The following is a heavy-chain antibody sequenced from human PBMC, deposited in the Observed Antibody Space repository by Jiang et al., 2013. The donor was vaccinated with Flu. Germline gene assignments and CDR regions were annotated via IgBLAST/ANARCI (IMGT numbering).Heavy chain of an antibody. Sequence: GAEVKKPGASVKVSCKASGYTFTSYDINWVRQATGQGLEWMGWMNPNSGNTGYAQKFQGRVTMTRNTSISTAYMELSSLRSEDTAVYYCARDQQQLVRRSGEGFDPWGQGTLVTVSS. D-gene: IGHD6-13*01. CDR1: GYTFTSYD. V-gene: IGHV1-8*01. CDR3: ARDQQQLVRRSGEGFDP. CDR2: MNPNSGNT. J-gene: IGHJ5*02.